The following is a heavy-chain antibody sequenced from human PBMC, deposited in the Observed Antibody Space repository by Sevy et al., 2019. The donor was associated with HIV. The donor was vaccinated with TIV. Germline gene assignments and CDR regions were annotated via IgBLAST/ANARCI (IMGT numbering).Heavy chain of an antibody. CDR2: ISWSSGNI. V-gene: IGHV3-9*01. CDR3: VKDRSGSYSFDY. Sequence: GGSLRLSCAASGFTFDDYTMNWVRQAPGKGLEWVSGISWSSGNIAYGDSVEGRFTISRDNAKNSLYLQMNSLRVEDTALYYCVKDRSGSYSFDYWGQGTLVTVSS. J-gene: IGHJ4*02. CDR1: GFTFDDYT. D-gene: IGHD1-26*01.